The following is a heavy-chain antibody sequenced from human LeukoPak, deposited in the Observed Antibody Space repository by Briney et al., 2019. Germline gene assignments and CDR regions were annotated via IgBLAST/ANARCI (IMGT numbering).Heavy chain of an antibody. J-gene: IGHJ5*02. CDR1: GGSINGYY. Sequence: PSETLSLTCTVSGGSINGYYWSWIRQPPGKGLEWIGYIYYSGSTNYNPSLKSRVTISIDTSKSQFSLKVSSATAADTAVYYCARHGTTGTNLNWFDPWGQGTLVTVSS. CDR2: IYYSGST. V-gene: IGHV4-59*01. D-gene: IGHD1-1*01. CDR3: ARHGTTGTNLNWFDP.